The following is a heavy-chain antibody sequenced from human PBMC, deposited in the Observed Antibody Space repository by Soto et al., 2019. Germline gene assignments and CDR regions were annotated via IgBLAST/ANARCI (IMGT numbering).Heavy chain of an antibody. J-gene: IGHJ6*02. CDR2: IYYSGST. CDR1: GGSISSGGYY. V-gene: IGHV4-31*03. Sequence: QVQLQESGPGLVKPSQTLSLTCTVSGGSISSGGYYWSWIRQHPGKGLEWIGYIYYSGSTYYNPSLKSRVTISTDTSKNQFSLRLSSGTAADRAVYYCARGGRRSPSMDVWGQGTTVTVSS. CDR3: ARGGRRSPSMDV.